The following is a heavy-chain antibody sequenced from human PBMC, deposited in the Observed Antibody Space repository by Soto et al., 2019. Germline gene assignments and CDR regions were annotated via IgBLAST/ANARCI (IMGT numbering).Heavy chain of an antibody. V-gene: IGHV3-74*01. D-gene: IGHD2-8*01. CDR2: INSEASIT. J-gene: IGHJ4*02. Sequence: EVQLVESGGGLVQPGGSLRLSCAASGFTFSSYWMDWVRQAQGKGLVWVSRINSEASITTYAGSVKGRFTISRDNAKNALYLQMNSLRAEDTAVYYCVRGALGVSDYWGQGTLVTVSS. CDR1: GFTFSSYW. CDR3: VRGALGVSDY.